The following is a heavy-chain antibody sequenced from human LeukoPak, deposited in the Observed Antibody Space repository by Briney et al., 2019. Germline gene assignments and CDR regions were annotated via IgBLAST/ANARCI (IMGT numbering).Heavy chain of an antibody. V-gene: IGHV3-23*01. Sequence: GGSLRLPCAASGFTLSTYPMSWVRQAPGKGLEWVSVISGSGGSTYYADSMKGRFTISRDNSKNTLYLQMNSLRAEDTAVYYCARERGHLDYWGQGTLVTVSS. D-gene: IGHD6-25*01. CDR1: GFTLSTYP. J-gene: IGHJ4*02. CDR2: ISGSGGST. CDR3: ARERGHLDY.